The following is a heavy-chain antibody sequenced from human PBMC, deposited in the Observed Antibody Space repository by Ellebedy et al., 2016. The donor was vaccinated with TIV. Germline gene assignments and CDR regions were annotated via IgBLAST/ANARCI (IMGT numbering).Heavy chain of an antibody. D-gene: IGHD3-16*01. CDR3: ARSPAGATPLGD. Sequence: LRLSCSVSGSSISSGYYWGWIRQSPGKGLEWIGYNFYSANTYYNPSLKSRVSISVDPSKNQFSLKLTSVTAADTAMYYCARSPAGATPLGDWGQGTLVTVSS. J-gene: IGHJ4*02. CDR2: NFYSANT. V-gene: IGHV4-30-4*08. CDR1: GSSISSGYY.